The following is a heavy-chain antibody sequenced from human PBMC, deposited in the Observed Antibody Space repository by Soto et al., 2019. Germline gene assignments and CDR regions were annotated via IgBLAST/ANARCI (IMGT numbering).Heavy chain of an antibody. V-gene: IGHV3-33*01. D-gene: IGHD1-26*01. J-gene: IGHJ6*02. CDR2: IWYDGSNK. CDR1: GGTFISYG. Sequence: PGRSLRLSCAASGGTFISYGMHCVRQATGKGLEWVAVIWYDGSNKYYADSVKGRFTISRDNSKNTLYLQMNSLRAEDTAVYYCAREGVGATFYYYYGMDVWGQGTTVTVSS. CDR3: AREGVGATFYYYYGMDV.